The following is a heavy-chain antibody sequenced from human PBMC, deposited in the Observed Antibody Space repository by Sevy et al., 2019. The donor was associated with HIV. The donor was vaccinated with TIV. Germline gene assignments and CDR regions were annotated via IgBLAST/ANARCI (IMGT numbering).Heavy chain of an antibody. V-gene: IGHV3-30*02. D-gene: IGHD5-12*01. J-gene: IGHJ6*02. Sequence: GGSLRLSCAASGFTFSSYGMHWVRQAPGKGLEWVAFIRYDGSNKYYADSVKGRFTISRDNSKNTLYLQMNSLRAEDTAVYYWAKDRGHSGYEYYYYYGMDVWGQGTTVTVSS. CDR1: GFTFSSYG. CDR2: IRYDGSNK. CDR3: AKDRGHSGYEYYYYYGMDV.